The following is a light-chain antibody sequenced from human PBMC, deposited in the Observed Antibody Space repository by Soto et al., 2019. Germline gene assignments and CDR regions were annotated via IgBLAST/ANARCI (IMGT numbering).Light chain of an antibody. CDR3: QSYDSHVLGLL. CDR2: GNT. Sequence: QLVLTQPPSVTGAPGQRVTISCTGSNSSIGAGYDVNWYQQFPGTAPKLLIYGNTARPSGVPDRFSGSKSGSSASLAITGLQPEDEADYYCQSYDSHVLGLLFGVGTKVTVL. V-gene: IGLV1-40*01. CDR1: NSSIGAGYD. J-gene: IGLJ2*01.